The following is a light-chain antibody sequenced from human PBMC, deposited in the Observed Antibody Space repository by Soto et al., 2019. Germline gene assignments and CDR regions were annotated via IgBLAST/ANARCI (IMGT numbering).Light chain of an antibody. CDR1: SSDVGGYNY. Sequence: QSALTQPASVSGSPGQSITISCTGTSSDVGGYNYVSWYQQHPGKAPKLMIYDVSNRPSGVSNRFSGSKSGNTASLTISGFQAEDEADYYCSSYTSSCTLLFGGGTKVTVL. V-gene: IGLV2-14*01. J-gene: IGLJ2*01. CDR3: SSYTSSCTLL. CDR2: DVS.